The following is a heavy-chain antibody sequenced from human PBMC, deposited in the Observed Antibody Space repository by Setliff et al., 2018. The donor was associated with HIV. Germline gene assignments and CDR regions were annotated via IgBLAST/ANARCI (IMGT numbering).Heavy chain of an antibody. CDR1: GGSISSDNW. CDR3: AKVGVSVWGSYLDYYAMDV. D-gene: IGHD3-16*01. V-gene: IGHV4-4*02. CDR2: IYYTGTT. J-gene: IGHJ6*02. Sequence: PSETLSLTCAVSGGSISSDNWWSWVRQPPGKGLEWIGEIYYTGTTDYSPSFKSRVTISLDTSKTQFSLKLNSVTAADTAVYYCAKVGVSVWGSYLDYYAMDVWGQGTTVTVSS.